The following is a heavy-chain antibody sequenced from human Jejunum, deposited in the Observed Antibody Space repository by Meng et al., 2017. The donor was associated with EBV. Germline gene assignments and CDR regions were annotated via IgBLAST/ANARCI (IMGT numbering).Heavy chain of an antibody. V-gene: IGHV1-18*01. CDR1: GYTFTSYG. J-gene: IGHJ4*02. CDR2: ITVYNGNT. D-gene: IGHD2-15*01. CDR3: ARDSSGYHAHDKVSDY. Sequence: QCPLVQSGVEVKKPGASVKVSCKTSGYTFTSYGISWVRQAPGHGPEWMGCITVYNGNTNYAPRLQGRVTMTTDISTSTAYMELRSLRSDDTAVYYCARDSSGYHAHDKVSDYWGQGTLVTVSS.